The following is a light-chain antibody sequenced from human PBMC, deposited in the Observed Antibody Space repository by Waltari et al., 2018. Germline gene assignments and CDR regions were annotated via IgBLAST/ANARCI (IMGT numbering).Light chain of an antibody. J-gene: IGLJ2*01. CDR2: GKN. CDR1: SLRSHY. V-gene: IGLV3-19*01. CDR3: NSRDSSGNHRVV. Sequence: SSELTQDPAVSVALGQTVRITCQGDSLRSHYARWYQHKPGQAPVLVIYGKNNRPSGIPDRFSGSSSGNTASLTITGAQAEDEADYYCNSRDSSGNHRVVFGGGTKLTVL.